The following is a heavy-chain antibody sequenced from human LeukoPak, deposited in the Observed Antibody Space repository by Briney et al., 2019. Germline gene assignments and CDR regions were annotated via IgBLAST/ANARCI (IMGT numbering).Heavy chain of an antibody. D-gene: IGHD6-19*01. J-gene: IGHJ3*02. Sequence: GGSLRLSCAASGLTFSSGMHWVRQAPGKGLEWVAVISYDGSNKYYADSVKGRFTISRDNSKNTLYLQMNSLRAEDTAVYYCAGEIAVAGTWKAFDIWGQGSMVTVSS. CDR1: GLTFSSG. CDR3: AGEIAVAGTWKAFDI. CDR2: ISYDGSNK. V-gene: IGHV3-30*03.